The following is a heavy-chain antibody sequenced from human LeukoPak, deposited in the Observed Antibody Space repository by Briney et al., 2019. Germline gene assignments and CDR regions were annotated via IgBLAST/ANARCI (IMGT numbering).Heavy chain of an antibody. CDR2: ISSSSYR. J-gene: IGHJ4*02. CDR3: VRGHYDILTGYPDY. CDR1: GFTFSSYA. D-gene: IGHD3-9*01. Sequence: PGGSLRLSCAASGFTFSSYAMNWVRQAPGKGLEWVSSISSSSYRYYADSMMGRFTISRDNAKNSLYLQMNSLRVEDTAVYYCVRGHYDILTGYPDYWGQGVLVTVSS. V-gene: IGHV3-21*01.